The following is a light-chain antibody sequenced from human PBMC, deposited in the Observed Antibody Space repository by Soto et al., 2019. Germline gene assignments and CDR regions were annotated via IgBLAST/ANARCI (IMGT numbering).Light chain of an antibody. CDR3: SSYTISNTLPFV. CDR2: EVT. J-gene: IGLJ1*01. CDR1: HRDVGGYNY. Sequence: QSVPTQPAPVSGSPGQAITISLTGNHRDVGGYNYLSLYQQYPGKTPNLLIYEVTHRPSGVSNRFSGSKSGNTASLTISGLQAEDEADYYCSSYTISNTLPFVFGTGTKVTVL. V-gene: IGLV2-14*01.